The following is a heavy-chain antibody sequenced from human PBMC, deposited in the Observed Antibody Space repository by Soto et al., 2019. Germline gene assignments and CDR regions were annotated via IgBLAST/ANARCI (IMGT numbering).Heavy chain of an antibody. CDR1: GGTFSSYA. D-gene: IGHD2-2*02. CDR3: ASRCSSTSCYTGGYYYYGMDV. J-gene: IGHJ6*02. V-gene: IGHV1-69*01. CDR2: IIPIFGTA. Sequence: QVQLVQSGAEVKKPGSSVKVSCKASGGTFSSYAISWVRQAPGQGLEWMGGIIPIFGTANYAQKFQGRVTITADESTSTAYMELSSLRSEDTAVNYCASRCSSTSCYTGGYYYYGMDVWGQGTTVTVSS.